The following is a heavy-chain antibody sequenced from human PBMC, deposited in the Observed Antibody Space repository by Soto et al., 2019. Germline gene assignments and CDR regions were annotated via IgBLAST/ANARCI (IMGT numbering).Heavy chain of an antibody. CDR2: ISGSGGST. Sequence: GGSLRLSCAASGFTFSSYAMSWVRQAPGQGLEWVSAISGSGGSTYYADSVKGRVTISRDNSKNTLYLQMNSLRAEDAAVDDCAKSRGNGFGEYGHLGPWGQGTLVTVSS. J-gene: IGHJ5*02. CDR1: GFTFSSYA. D-gene: IGHD3-10*01. V-gene: IGHV3-23*01. CDR3: AKSRGNGFGEYGHLGP.